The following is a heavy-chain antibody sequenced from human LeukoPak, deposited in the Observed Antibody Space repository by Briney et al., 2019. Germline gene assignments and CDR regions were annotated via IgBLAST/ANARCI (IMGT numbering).Heavy chain of an antibody. Sequence: PSETLSLTCAVSGYSISSGYYWGWLRQPPGKGLEWIGSIYDSESTYYNPSLKSRVTISVDTSKNQFSLKLSSVTAADTAVYYCARDRRGYSGYEGYYYYMDVWGKGNTATVSS. CDR2: IYDSEST. V-gene: IGHV4-38-2*02. J-gene: IGHJ6*03. CDR1: GYSISSGYY. D-gene: IGHD5-12*01. CDR3: ARDRRGYSGYEGYYYYMDV.